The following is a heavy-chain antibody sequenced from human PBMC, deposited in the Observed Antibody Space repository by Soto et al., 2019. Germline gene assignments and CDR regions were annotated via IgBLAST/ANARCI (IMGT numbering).Heavy chain of an antibody. CDR1: GFTFSPYS. J-gene: IGHJ4*02. CDR3: ARDRSTTLRVVTPIDY. D-gene: IGHD2-21*02. CDR2: ISSSGDIK. V-gene: IGHV3-48*02. Sequence: GGSLRLSCAVSGFTFSPYSMNWVRQAPGKGLEWISYISSSGDIKYYADSVRGRFTISRDNGNNLLYLQMDSLRDDDTAMYFCARDRSTTLRVVTPIDYWGQGTLVTVSS.